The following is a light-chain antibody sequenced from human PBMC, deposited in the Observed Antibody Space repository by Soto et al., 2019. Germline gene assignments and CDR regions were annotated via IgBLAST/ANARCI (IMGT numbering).Light chain of an antibody. Sequence: QCVLTQPASASGIPGQRVAISSSGSSSNIGSNTVNWYQQLPGTAPKLLLYSNKPRPPGVPYRFFGLQYGPSALLALRGPQSEEELNYYVAAWDDSLNGYVLGTGTRVPV. CDR2: SNK. V-gene: IGLV1-44*01. J-gene: IGLJ1*01. CDR1: SSNIGSNT. CDR3: AAWDDSLNGYV.